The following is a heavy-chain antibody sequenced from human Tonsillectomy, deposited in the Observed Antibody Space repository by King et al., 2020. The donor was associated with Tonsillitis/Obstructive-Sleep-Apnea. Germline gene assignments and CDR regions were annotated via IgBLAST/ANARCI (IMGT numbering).Heavy chain of an antibody. D-gene: IGHD4-17*01. CDR1: GFTFSSIA. V-gene: IGHV3-30*01. Sequence: QLVQAGGGVVQPGRSLRLSCAASGFTFSSIAMHWVLQAPGKGLEWVSVISYHGNNKYYADPVRGRFTCSRDNSKNTLYLQMDSLRDEDTAVYYCVRNPYGDYYFDCWGQGTLVTVSS. CDR2: ISYHGNNK. J-gene: IGHJ4*02. CDR3: VRNPYGDYYFDC.